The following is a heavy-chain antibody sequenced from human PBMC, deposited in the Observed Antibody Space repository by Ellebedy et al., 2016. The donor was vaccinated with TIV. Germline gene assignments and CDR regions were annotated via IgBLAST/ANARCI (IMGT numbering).Heavy chain of an antibody. V-gene: IGHV4-59*12. Sequence: SETLSLXXNVSGGYLRTYYWSWIRQSPGKGLEWIGYIYYSGSTGYNPSLKSRVTISADTSKNQFSLKLTSLTAADTAVYYCATFSGSPLGDSWGQGTLVTVSS. CDR2: IYYSGST. D-gene: IGHD1-26*01. CDR1: GGYLRTYY. J-gene: IGHJ4*02. CDR3: ATFSGSPLGDS.